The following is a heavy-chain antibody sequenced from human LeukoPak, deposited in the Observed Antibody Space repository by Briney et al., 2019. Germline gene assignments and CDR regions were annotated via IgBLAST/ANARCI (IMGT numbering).Heavy chain of an antibody. CDR1: GFTFSSYS. V-gene: IGHV3-21*01. D-gene: IGHD6-19*01. Sequence: GGSLSLSCAASGFTFSSYSMNWVRQAPGKGLEWVSSISSSSSYIYYAASVKGRFTISRDNAKNSLYLQMNSLRAEDTAVYYCARTHSSGWYIPVDYWGQGTLVTVSS. CDR2: ISSSSSYI. CDR3: ARTHSSGWYIPVDY. J-gene: IGHJ4*02.